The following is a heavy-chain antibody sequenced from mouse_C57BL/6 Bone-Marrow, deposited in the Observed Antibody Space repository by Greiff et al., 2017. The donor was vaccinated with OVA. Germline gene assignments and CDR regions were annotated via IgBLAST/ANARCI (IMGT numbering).Heavy chain of an antibody. V-gene: IGHV8-8*01. CDR1: GFSLSTFGMG. D-gene: IGHD1-1*01. CDR2: IWWDDDK. Sequence: QVTLKESGPGILQPSQTLSLTCSFSGFSLSTFGMGVGWIRQPSGKGLEWLAHIWWDDDKYYNPALKSRLTISKDTSKNQVFLKIANVDTADTATYYCARTDYYGSRFYAMDYWGQGTSVTVSS. CDR3: ARTDYYGSRFYAMDY. J-gene: IGHJ4*01.